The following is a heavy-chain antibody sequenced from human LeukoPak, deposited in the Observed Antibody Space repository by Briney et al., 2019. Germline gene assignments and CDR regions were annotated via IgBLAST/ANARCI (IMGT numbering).Heavy chain of an antibody. J-gene: IGHJ4*02. V-gene: IGHV1-2*02. Sequence: ASVKVSCKASGYTFTDYYLHWVRQAPGQGLEWVGWINPNPNSGGTSYAQKFQGRVTMTRDTSINTAYMELSGLRSDDTAVYFGARGSYGYDWGQGTLVTVSS. CDR2: INPNPNSGGT. CDR3: ARGSYGYD. CDR1: GYTFTDYY. D-gene: IGHD1-26*01.